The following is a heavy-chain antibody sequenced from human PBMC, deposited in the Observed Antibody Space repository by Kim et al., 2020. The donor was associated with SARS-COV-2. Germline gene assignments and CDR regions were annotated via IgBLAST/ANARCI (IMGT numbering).Heavy chain of an antibody. CDR2: ISSSSSYI. J-gene: IGHJ4*02. V-gene: IGHV3-21*01. CDR3: ARDYRTYDSSGPLDY. CDR1: GFTFSSYS. Sequence: GGSLRLSCAASGFTFSSYSMNWVRQAPGKGLEWVSSISSSSSYIYYADSVKGRFTISRDNAKNSLYLQMNSLRAEDTAVYYCARDYRTYDSSGPLDYWGQGTLVTVSS. D-gene: IGHD3-22*01.